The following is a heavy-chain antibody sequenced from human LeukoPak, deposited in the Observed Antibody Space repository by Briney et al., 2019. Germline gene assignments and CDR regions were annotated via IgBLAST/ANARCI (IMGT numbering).Heavy chain of an antibody. CDR3: ARVPLHDDSGHYYPH. D-gene: IGHD3-22*01. Sequence: ASVKVSCKTSGYTFTSYGIHRVRQAPGQSLEWMGWINGGNGNTKYSEKFQGRVTIIRDTSASTAYMELSSLRSEDTAVYYCARVPLHDDSGHYYPHWGQGTLVTVSS. CDR2: INGGNGNT. V-gene: IGHV1-3*01. J-gene: IGHJ1*01. CDR1: GYTFTSYG.